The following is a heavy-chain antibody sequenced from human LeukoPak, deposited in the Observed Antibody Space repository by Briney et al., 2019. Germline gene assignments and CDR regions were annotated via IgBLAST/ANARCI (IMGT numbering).Heavy chain of an antibody. CDR2: VYHSGIT. V-gene: IGHV4-39*07. CDR3: AIGWQYQFDY. CDR1: GGSITNTNYY. D-gene: IGHD5-24*01. Sequence: PSETLSLTCTVSGGSITNTNYYWAWIRQPPGGGLEWIGSVYHSGITYYTPSRKSRVSISVDTSKTQCSLKVTSVTAADPAVYYCAIGWQYQFDYWGQGSLVTISS. J-gene: IGHJ4*02.